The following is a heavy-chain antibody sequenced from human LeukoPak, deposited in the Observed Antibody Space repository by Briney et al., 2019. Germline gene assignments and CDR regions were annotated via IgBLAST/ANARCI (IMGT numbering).Heavy chain of an antibody. CDR1: GFPFSSYS. D-gene: IGHD2-15*01. CDR2: ISSSSSYI. V-gene: IGHV3-21*01. J-gene: IGHJ5*02. Sequence: GGSLRLSCAASGFPFSSYSMNWVRQAPGKGLEWVSSISSSSSYIYYADSVKGRFTISRDNAKNSLYLQMNSLRAEDTAVYYCASRYCSGGSCYSGWGAGFDPWGQGTLVTVSS. CDR3: ASRYCSGGSCYSGWGAGFDP.